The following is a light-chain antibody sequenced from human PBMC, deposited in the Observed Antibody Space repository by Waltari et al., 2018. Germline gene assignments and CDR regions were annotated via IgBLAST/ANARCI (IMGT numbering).Light chain of an antibody. Sequence: QSALTQPASVSGSPGQSITISCTGTSSDIGSYNFVSWYQQHPGQAPKLIIYDVNSRPSGVSNRFSGSKSGNTASLTISGLQAEDEADYYCSSYTSSITSIFSGGTKLTVL. J-gene: IGLJ2*01. CDR3: SSYTSSITSI. CDR2: DVN. CDR1: SSDIGSYNF. V-gene: IGLV2-14*03.